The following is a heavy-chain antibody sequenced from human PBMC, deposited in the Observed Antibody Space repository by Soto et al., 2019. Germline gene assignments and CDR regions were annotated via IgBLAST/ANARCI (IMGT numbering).Heavy chain of an antibody. V-gene: IGHV1-18*01. J-gene: IGHJ4*02. Sequence: ASVKVCCKASGDRFDSFGIRWVRQATEQGLEWMGRVNAHNHITKYAQKFQGRVAITADKSTSTAYMELSSLRSEDTAVYYCAIIVNYYDSSGDIDYWGQGTLVTVSS. CDR1: GDRFDSFG. CDR2: VNAHNHIT. D-gene: IGHD3-22*01. CDR3: AIIVNYYDSSGDIDY.